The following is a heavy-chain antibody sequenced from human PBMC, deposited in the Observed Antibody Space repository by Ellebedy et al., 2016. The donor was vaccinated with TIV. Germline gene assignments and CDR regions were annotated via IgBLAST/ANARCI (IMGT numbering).Heavy chain of an antibody. CDR1: GYSFTSYW. J-gene: IGHJ2*01. V-gene: IGHV5-51*01. CDR2: IYPGDSDI. D-gene: IGHD3-3*01. CDR3: ARLGVGSYWYFDL. Sequence: KVSCKGSGYSFTSYWIGWVRQMPGKGLDWMGIIYPGDSDIRYNPSFQDQVTISVDKSITTAYLQWSSLKASDTAMYYCARLGVGSYWYFDLWGRGTLVTVSS.